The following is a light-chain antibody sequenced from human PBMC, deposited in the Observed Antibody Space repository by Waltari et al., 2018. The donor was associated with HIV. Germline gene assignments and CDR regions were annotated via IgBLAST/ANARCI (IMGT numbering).Light chain of an antibody. J-gene: IGKJ5*01. CDR2: GSS. Sequence: PGESATLTYGASQRVASDYLAWYLQKPGMAPSLIIYGSSSRATGNPDRLSVCGSATDFTLTISRLVPEDFAVYYCQQYGSSPPITFGQGTRLEIK. CDR3: QQYGSSPPIT. CDR1: QRVASDY. V-gene: IGKV3D-20*01.